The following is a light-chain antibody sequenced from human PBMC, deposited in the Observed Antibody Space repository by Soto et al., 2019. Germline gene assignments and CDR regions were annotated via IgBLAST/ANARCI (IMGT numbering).Light chain of an antibody. CDR2: ASS. V-gene: IGKV1-5*01. J-gene: IGKJ1*01. CDR1: QSISSY. CDR3: QQYNSYSQT. Sequence: DIQMTQSPSSLSAYVGDRVTITCRASQSISSYLDWYQQKPGKAPKLLIYASSSLQSGVPSRFSGSGSGTDFTLTISSLQPDDFATYYCQQYNSYSQTFGQGTKVDIK.